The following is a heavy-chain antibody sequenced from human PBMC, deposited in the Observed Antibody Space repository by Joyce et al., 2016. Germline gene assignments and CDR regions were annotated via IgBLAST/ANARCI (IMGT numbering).Heavy chain of an antibody. CDR3: ARGADL. CDR1: GFTFSRDG. CDR2: ISPDGSIM. V-gene: IGHV3-7*03. J-gene: IGHJ6*02. Sequence: EVRLVESGGGLVQPGESLKLSCVGSGFTFSRDGMNWVRQAPGKGLEWVGNISPDGSIMYYVDSVRGRFTISRDNVKSSLSLQMDSLRVEDTAVYYCARGADLWAQGATVIVS.